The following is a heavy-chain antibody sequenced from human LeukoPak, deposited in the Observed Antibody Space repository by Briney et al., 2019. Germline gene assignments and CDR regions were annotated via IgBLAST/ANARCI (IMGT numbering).Heavy chain of an antibody. V-gene: IGHV3-53*04. CDR3: ARDLRGGGIDAFDI. CDR1: GFTVSSNY. Sequence: PGGSLGLSCAASGFTVSSNYMTWVRQAPGKGLEWVSVIYSGGSTYYADSVKGRFTISRHNSKNTLYLQMDSLRPEDTAVYYCARDLRGGGIDAFDIWGQGTMVTVSS. J-gene: IGHJ3*02. CDR2: IYSGGST. D-gene: IGHD4-23*01.